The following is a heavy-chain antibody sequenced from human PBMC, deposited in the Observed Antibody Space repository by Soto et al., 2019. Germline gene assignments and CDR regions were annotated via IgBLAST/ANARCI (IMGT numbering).Heavy chain of an antibody. Sequence: EVQLVESGGGLVQPGGSLRLSCAASGVTVSSNYMSWVRQARGKGLEWVSVIYSGGSTYCADSVKCRFTISRDNSKNTLYLQMNSLRAEDTAVYYCARHGYNYGGGYFDYWGQGTLVTVSS. J-gene: IGHJ4*02. V-gene: IGHV3-66*04. CDR1: GVTVSSNY. CDR2: IYSGGST. CDR3: ARHGYNYGGGYFDY. D-gene: IGHD5-18*01.